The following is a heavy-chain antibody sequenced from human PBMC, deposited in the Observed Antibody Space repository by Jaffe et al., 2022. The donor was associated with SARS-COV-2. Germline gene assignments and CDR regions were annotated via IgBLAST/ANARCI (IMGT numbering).Heavy chain of an antibody. CDR1: GFTFSSYG. V-gene: IGHV3-30*18. J-gene: IGHJ6*02. CDR3: AKDQAPIAVAGVYYYYGMDV. CDR2: ISYDGSNK. Sequence: QVQLVESGGGVVQPGRSLRLSCAASGFTFSSYGMHWVRQAPGKGLEWVAVISYDGSNKYYADSVKGRFTISRDNSKNTLYLQMNSLRAEDTAVYYCAKDQAPIAVAGVYYYYGMDVWGQGTTVTVSS. D-gene: IGHD6-19*01.